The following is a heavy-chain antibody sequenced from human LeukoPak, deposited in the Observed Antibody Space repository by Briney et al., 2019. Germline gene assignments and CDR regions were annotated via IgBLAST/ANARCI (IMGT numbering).Heavy chain of an antibody. CDR2: IYYSGST. CDR1: GGSISSYY. J-gene: IGHJ5*02. Sequence: PSETLSLTCTVSGGSISSYYWSWIRQPPGKGLEWIGYIYYSGSTNYNPSPKSRVTISVDTSKNQFSLKLSSVTAADTAVYYCARHHQVSGYCSSTSCRDWFDPWGQGTLVTVSS. V-gene: IGHV4-59*08. D-gene: IGHD2-2*01. CDR3: ARHHQVSGYCSSTSCRDWFDP.